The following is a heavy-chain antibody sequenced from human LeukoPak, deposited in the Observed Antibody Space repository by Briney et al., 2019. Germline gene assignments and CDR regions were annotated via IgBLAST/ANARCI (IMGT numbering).Heavy chain of an antibody. D-gene: IGHD2-15*01. CDR2: ISYSGST. CDR3: ATYCSGGSCVTRTFDY. CDR1: GGSFSTYY. J-gene: IGHJ4*02. Sequence: SETLSLTCSVSGGSFSTYYWSWIRQSPGKGLEWIGYISYSGSTNYNPSLKSRVTISVDTSRNQFSLKLSSVTAADTAVYYCATYCSGGSCVTRTFDYWGQGTLVTVSS. V-gene: IGHV4-59*01.